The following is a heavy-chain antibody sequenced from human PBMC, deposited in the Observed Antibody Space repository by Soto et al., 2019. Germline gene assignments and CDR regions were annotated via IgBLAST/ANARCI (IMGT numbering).Heavy chain of an antibody. CDR1: GGSISSGGYY. D-gene: IGHD4-4*01. CDR2: IYYSGST. CDR3: ARDHNDYSNYKGPAGMDV. V-gene: IGHV4-31*03. Sequence: QVQLQESGPGLVKPSQTLSLTCTVSGGSISSGGYYWSWIRQHPGKGLEWIGYIYYSGSTYYNPSLKSRVTISVDTSQNQFALKLSSVTAADTAVYYCARDHNDYSNYKGPAGMDVWGQGITATVSS. J-gene: IGHJ6*02.